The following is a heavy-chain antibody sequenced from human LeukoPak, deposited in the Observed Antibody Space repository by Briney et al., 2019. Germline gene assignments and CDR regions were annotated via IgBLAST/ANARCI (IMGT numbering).Heavy chain of an antibody. CDR3: AKDPYYYGSGSYGEGEKYYYYYYYMDV. CDR1: GFTFSSSA. V-gene: IGHV3-23*01. J-gene: IGHJ6*03. Sequence: PGGSLRLSCAASGFTFSSSAMSWVRQAPGKGLEWVSSISGSGDSTYYADSVKGRFTISRDNSKNTLYLQMNSLRAEDTAVYYCAKDPYYYGSGSYGEGEKYYYYYYYMDVWGKGTTVTVSS. CDR2: ISGSGDST. D-gene: IGHD3-10*01.